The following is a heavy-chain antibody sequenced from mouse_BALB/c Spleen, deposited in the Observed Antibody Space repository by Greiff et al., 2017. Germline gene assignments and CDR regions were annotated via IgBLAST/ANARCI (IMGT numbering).Heavy chain of an antibody. CDR2: IYPGNSDT. Sequence: VQLQQSGTVLARPGASVKMSCKASGYSFTSYWMHWVKQRPGQGLEWIGAIYPGNSDTSYNQKFKGKAKLTAVTSASTAYMELSSLTNEDSAVYYCTYYRYDVRAMDYWGQGTSVTVSS. CDR1: GYSFTSYW. D-gene: IGHD2-14*01. V-gene: IGHV1-5*01. CDR3: TYYRYDVRAMDY. J-gene: IGHJ4*01.